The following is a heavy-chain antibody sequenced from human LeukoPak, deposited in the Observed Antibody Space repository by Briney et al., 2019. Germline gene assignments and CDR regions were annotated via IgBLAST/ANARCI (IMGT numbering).Heavy chain of an antibody. CDR1: GASISSGSNY. CDR2: INHSGST. V-gene: IGHV4-39*07. Sequence: PSETLSLTCSVSGASISSGSNYWGWIRQPPGKGLEWIGEINHSGSTNYNPSLKSRVTISVDTSKNQFSLKLSSVTAADTAVYYCARGMAFVDWGQGTLVTVSS. CDR3: ARGMAFVD. J-gene: IGHJ4*02. D-gene: IGHD2-21*01.